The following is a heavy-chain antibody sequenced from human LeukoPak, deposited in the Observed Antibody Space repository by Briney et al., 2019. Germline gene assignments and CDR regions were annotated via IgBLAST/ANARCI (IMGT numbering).Heavy chain of an antibody. Sequence: SQTLSLTCTVSGGSISSGDYYWSWIRQPPGKGLEWIGYIYYSGSTYYNPSLKSRVTISVDTSKNQFSLKLSSVTAADTAVYYCARGWGYYDYVWGSYRLQLFDYWGQGTLVTVSS. CDR2: IYYSGST. V-gene: IGHV4-30-4*01. CDR1: GGSISSGDYY. D-gene: IGHD3-16*02. J-gene: IGHJ4*02. CDR3: ARGWGYYDYVWGSYRLQLFDY.